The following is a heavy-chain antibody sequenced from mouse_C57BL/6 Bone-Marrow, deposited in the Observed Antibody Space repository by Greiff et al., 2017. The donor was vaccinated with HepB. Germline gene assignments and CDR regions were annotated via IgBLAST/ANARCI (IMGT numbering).Heavy chain of an antibody. D-gene: IGHD1-1*01. CDR2: ISSGGSYT. Sequence: EVQRVESGGDLVKPGGSLKLSCAASGFTFSSYGMSWVRQTPDKRLEWVATISSGGSYTYYPDSVKGRFTISRDNAKNTLYLQMSSLKSEDTAMYYCASYYYGSSYEDYWGRGTSVTVSS. V-gene: IGHV5-6*01. CDR1: GFTFSSYG. CDR3: ASYYYGSSYEDY. J-gene: IGHJ4*01.